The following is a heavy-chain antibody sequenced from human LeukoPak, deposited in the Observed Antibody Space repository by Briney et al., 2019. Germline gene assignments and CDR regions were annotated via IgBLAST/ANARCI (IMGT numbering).Heavy chain of an antibody. J-gene: IGHJ4*02. V-gene: IGHV1-2*02. CDR1: GYTFTGYY. CDR3: ARTAYYYGSGSSLDY. D-gene: IGHD3-10*01. Sequence: ASVKLSCKASGYTFTGYYMHWVRQAPGQGLEWMGWINPNSGGTNYAQKFQGRVTMTRDTSISTAYMELSRLRSDDTAVYYCARTAYYYGSGSSLDYWGQGTLVTVSS. CDR2: INPNSGGT.